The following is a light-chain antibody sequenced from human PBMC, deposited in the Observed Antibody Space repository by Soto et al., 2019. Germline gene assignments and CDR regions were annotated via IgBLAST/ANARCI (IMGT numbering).Light chain of an antibody. J-gene: IGKJ1*01. CDR3: QQYGSSPRT. Sequence: EIVLTQSPGTLSLSPGERATLSCRASQSVSSSYLAWYQQKPGQAPRLLIYDASSRATGIPDRFSGSGSGTDFTLTISRREPEEFAVYYCQQYGSSPRTVGKGTKVDIK. V-gene: IGKV3-20*01. CDR1: QSVSSSY. CDR2: DAS.